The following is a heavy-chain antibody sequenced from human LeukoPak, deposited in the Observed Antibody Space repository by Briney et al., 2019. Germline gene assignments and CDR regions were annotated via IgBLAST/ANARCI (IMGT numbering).Heavy chain of an antibody. CDR2: ISAYNGDT. D-gene: IGHD3-16*01. Sequence: ASVKVSCKASGYTFTSYGISWVRQAPGQGLEWMGWISAYNGDTNYAQKLQGRVTMTTDTSTTTVYMERRSLRSDDTAMYFCARATAGDVDYWGQRTLVTVSS. CDR1: GYTFTSYG. V-gene: IGHV1-18*04. J-gene: IGHJ4*02. CDR3: ARATAGDVDY.